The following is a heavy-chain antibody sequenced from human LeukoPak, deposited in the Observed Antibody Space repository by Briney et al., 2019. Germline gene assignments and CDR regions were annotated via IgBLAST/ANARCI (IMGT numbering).Heavy chain of an antibody. J-gene: IGHJ3*02. D-gene: IGHD6-13*01. CDR3: AREKTEAADAFDI. CDR1: GFTASSNY. V-gene: IGHV3-53*01. CDR2: IYSGGST. Sequence: GGSLRPSCPASGFTASSNYMSWVRQAPGKGLEWVSVIYSGGSTYYADSVKGRFTISRDNSKNTLYLQMNSLRAEDTAVYYCAREKTEAADAFDIWGQGTMVTVSS.